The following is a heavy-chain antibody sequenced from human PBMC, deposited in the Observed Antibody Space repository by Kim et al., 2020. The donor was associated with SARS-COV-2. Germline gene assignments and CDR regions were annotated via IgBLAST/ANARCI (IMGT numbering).Heavy chain of an antibody. V-gene: IGHV3-30-3*01. CDR1: GFTFSSYA. Sequence: GGSLRLSCAASGFTFSSYAMHWVRQAPGKGLEWVAVISYDGSNKYYADSVKGRFTISRDNSKNTLYLQMNSLRAEDTAVYYCARVPVSVRESFYDFWSGYYDYWGQGTLVTVSS. CDR3: ARVPVSVRESFYDFWSGYYDY. J-gene: IGHJ4*02. D-gene: IGHD3-3*01. CDR2: ISYDGSNK.